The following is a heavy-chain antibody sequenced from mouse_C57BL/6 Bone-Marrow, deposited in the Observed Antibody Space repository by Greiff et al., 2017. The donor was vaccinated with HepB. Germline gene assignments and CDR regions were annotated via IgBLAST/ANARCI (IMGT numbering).Heavy chain of an antibody. D-gene: IGHD1-1*01. CDR2: IYPRSGNT. CDR1: GYTFTSYG. V-gene: IGHV1-81*01. Sequence: QVQLQQSGAELARPGASVKLSCKASGYTFTSYGISWVKQRTGQGLEWIGEIYPRSGNTYYNEKFKGKATLTADKSSSTAYMELRSLTSEDSAVYFCARGITTGRRLSFDYWGQGTTLTVSS. CDR3: ARGITTGRRLSFDY. J-gene: IGHJ2*01.